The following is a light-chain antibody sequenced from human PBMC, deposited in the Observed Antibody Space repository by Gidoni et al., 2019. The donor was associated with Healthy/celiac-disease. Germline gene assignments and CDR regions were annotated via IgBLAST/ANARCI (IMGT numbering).Light chain of an antibody. CDR1: QSVSCSY. V-gene: IGKV3D-20*01. Sequence: EIVLTQSPATLSLSPGERATLSCGASQSVSCSYLAWYQQKPGLAPRLLIYDASSRATGIPDFTLTISRLEPEDFAVCFCQQFDASLALTFXGXTEVEIK. CDR2: DAS. J-gene: IGKJ4*01. CDR3: QQFDASLALT.